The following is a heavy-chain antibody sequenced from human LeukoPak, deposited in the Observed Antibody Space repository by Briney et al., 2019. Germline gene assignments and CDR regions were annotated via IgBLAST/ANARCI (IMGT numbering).Heavy chain of an antibody. CDR1: GFTFSSYA. CDR2: ISYDGSNK. V-gene: IGHV3-30-3*01. CDR3: ARVTPIAGDY. D-gene: IGHD1-14*01. Sequence: GGSLRLSCAASGFTFSSYAMHWVRQAPGKGLEWVAVISYDGSNKYYADSVKGRFTISRDNSKNTLYLQMNSLRAEDTAVYYCARVTPIAGDYWGQGTLVTVTS. J-gene: IGHJ4*02.